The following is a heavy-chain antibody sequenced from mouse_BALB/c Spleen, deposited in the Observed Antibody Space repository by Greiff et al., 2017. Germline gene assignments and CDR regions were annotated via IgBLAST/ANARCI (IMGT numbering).Heavy chain of an antibody. CDR2: ISYDGSN. Sequence: EVQLQQSGPGLVKPSQSLSLTCSVTGYSITSGYYWNWIRQFPGNKLEWMGYISYDGSNNYNPSLKNRISITRDTSKNQFFLKLNSVTTEDTATYYCARGNYGSSPHWYFDVWGAGTTVTVSS. J-gene: IGHJ1*01. V-gene: IGHV3-6*02. CDR3: ARGNYGSSPHWYFDV. CDR1: GYSITSGYY. D-gene: IGHD1-1*01.